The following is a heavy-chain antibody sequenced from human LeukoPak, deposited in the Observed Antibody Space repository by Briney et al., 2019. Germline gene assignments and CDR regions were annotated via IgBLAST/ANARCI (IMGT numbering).Heavy chain of an antibody. CDR2: INPNSGGT. CDR3: ARDLGPPYSSGWYWY. J-gene: IGHJ4*02. D-gene: IGHD6-19*01. CDR1: GYTFTGYY. V-gene: IGHV1-2*06. Sequence: ASVKVSCKASGYTFTGYYMHWVRQAPGQGLGWMGRINPNSGGTNYAQKFQGRVTMTRDTSISTAYMELSRLRSDDTAVYYCARDLGPPYSSGWYWYWGQGTLVTVSS.